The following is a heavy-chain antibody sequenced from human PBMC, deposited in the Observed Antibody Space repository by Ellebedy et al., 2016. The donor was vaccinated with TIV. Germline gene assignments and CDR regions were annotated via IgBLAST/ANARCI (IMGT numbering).Heavy chain of an antibody. CDR3: TRSVGKSGNSGFSYAFDV. CDR2: IASSSSSI. V-gene: IGHV3-48*01. J-gene: IGHJ3*01. CDR1: GFPFGTYS. Sequence: PGGSLRLSCAASGFPFGTYSMNRVRQAPGKGLEWISFIASSSSSIYYAESVKGRFTISRVNADNSLFLQMNSLRAEDTAKYYCTRSVGKSGNSGFSYAFDVWGQGTMVTVSS. D-gene: IGHD4-23*01.